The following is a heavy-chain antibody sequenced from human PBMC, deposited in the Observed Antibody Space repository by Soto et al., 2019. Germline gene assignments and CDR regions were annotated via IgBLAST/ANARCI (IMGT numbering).Heavy chain of an antibody. D-gene: IGHD3-10*01. Sequence: EVKLVESGGGLVQPGGSLRLSCAVSGFTLSDYYIDWVRQAPGKGLEWLARSRDKANSFSTDYAASVKGRLSISRDDSEISVFLQMNSLRTEYTALYYCARTKSYGAYDVWGQGTVVIVSS. CDR3: ARTKSYGAYDV. CDR1: GFTLSDYY. CDR2: SRDKANSFST. J-gene: IGHJ3*01. V-gene: IGHV3-72*01.